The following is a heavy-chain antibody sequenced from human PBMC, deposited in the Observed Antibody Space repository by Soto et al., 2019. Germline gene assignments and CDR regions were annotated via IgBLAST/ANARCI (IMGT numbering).Heavy chain of an antibody. CDR3: AKGFPIGRGSWHFDS. V-gene: IGHV3-23*01. CDR2: ISGSGDYT. Sequence: GGSLRLSCAASGFMFDTHAMNWVRQAPGKGLEWVTGISGSGDYTYYAASVRGRFTISRDNSKNTLFLQMNSRRGDDTAVYYCAKGFPIGRGSWHFDSWGQGNLVTVSS. J-gene: IGHJ4*02. CDR1: GFMFDTHA. D-gene: IGHD5-12*01.